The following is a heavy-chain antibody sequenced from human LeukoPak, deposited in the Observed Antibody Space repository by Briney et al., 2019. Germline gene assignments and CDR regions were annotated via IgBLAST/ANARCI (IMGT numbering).Heavy chain of an antibody. J-gene: IGHJ6*04. CDR1: GFTFSSYE. CDR2: IISSGSTI. D-gene: IGHD3-10*02. Sequence: PGGSLRLSCAASGFTFSSYEMNWVRQAPGKGLEWVSYIISSGSTIYYADSVKGRFTISRDNAKTSLYLQMNSLRAEDTAVYYCAELGITMIGGVCGKGATVTISS. CDR3: AELGITMIGGV. V-gene: IGHV3-48*03.